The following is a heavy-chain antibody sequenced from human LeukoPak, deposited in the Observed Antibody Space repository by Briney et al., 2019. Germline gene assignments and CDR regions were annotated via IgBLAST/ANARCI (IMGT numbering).Heavy chain of an antibody. CDR3: ARRNDFGI. V-gene: IGHV4-59*08. CDR1: GGSMSADH. Sequence: SETLSLTCTVSGGSMSADHWNWIRQPPGKGLEWIGDVYYSGNTNYNPSLKSRVTISIDMSKNQFSLKLSSVTAADTAVYYCARRNDFGIWGQGTMVTVSS. J-gene: IGHJ3*02. CDR2: VYYSGNT.